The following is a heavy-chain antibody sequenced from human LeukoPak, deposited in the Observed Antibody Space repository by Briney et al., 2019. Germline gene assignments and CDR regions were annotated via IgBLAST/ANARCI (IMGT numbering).Heavy chain of an antibody. V-gene: IGHV4-39*07. CDR1: GGSISSSSYY. CDR2: IYYSGST. Sequence: PSETLSLTCTVSGGSISSSSYYWGWIRQPPGKGLEWIGSIYYSGSTYYNPSLKSRVTISVDTSKNQFSLKLSSVTAADTAVYYCARFEGYGMDVWGQGTTVTVSS. CDR3: ARFEGYGMDV. J-gene: IGHJ6*02.